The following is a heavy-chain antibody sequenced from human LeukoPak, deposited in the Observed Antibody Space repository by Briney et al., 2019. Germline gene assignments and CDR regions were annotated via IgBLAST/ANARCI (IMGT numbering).Heavy chain of an antibody. Sequence: ASVKVSCKASGYTFTGYYIHWVRQAPGQGLEWMGWINPDRGGTTYAQKFQGRVTMTRDTSISTAYMELSRLRSDDTAVYYCATGDGTLYYDSSGYYDYWGQGTLVTVSS. V-gene: IGHV1-2*02. J-gene: IGHJ4*02. CDR1: GYTFTGYY. CDR2: INPDRGGT. CDR3: ATGDGTLYYDSSGYYDY. D-gene: IGHD3-22*01.